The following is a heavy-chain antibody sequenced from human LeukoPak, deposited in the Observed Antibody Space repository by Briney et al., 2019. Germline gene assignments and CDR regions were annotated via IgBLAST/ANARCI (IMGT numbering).Heavy chain of an antibody. CDR1: GGTFSSYA. D-gene: IGHD6-13*01. J-gene: IGHJ4*02. CDR2: IIPILGIA. V-gene: IGHV1-69*04. CDR3: ARDPGGSSSFDH. Sequence: SVKVSCKASGGTFSSYAISWVRQAPGQGLEWMGRIIPILGIANYAQKFQSRVTITADKSTSTAYMELSSLRSEDTAVYYCARDPGGSSSFDHWGQGTLVTVSS.